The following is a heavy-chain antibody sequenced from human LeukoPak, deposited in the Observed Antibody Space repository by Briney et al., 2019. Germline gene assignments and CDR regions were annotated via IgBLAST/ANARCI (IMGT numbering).Heavy chain of an antibody. CDR1: GGSVSSSNYY. D-gene: IGHD5-12*01. CDR2: IYYSGTT. V-gene: IGHV4-61*01. CDR3: ARTDIVATIHFDY. J-gene: IGHJ4*02. Sequence: SETLSLTCTVSGGSVSSSNYYWSWIRQPPGKGLEWIGYIYYSGTTNYNPSLKSRVTISVDTSKNQFSLKLSSVTAADTAVNYCARTDIVATIHFDYWGQGTLVTVSS.